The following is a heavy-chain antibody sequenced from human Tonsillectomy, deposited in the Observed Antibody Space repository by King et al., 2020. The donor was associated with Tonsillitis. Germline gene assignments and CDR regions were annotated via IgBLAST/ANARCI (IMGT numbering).Heavy chain of an antibody. D-gene: IGHD3-10*01. Sequence: QLQESGPGLVKPSETLSLTCTVSGGSISSYYWTWLRQPPGKGLEWIGYIYYSGSTKYNPSLKSRVTISVDTSKNQFSLKLSSVTAADTAVFYCARGRGISPWGGSGSSYFDYWGQGTLVTVSS. J-gene: IGHJ4*02. CDR3: ARGRGISPWGGSGSSYFDY. CDR2: IYYSGST. V-gene: IGHV4-59*01. CDR1: GGSISSYY.